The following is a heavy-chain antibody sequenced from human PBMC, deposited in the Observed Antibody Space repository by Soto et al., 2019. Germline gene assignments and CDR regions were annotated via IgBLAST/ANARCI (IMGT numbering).Heavy chain of an antibody. CDR2: FIPIFGTA. V-gene: IGHV1-69*01. CDR1: GGTFSSYA. CDR3: ARDKRIVVVPAAIPGGWFDP. D-gene: IGHD2-2*02. J-gene: IGHJ5*02. Sequence: QVQLVQSGAEVKKPGSSVKVSCKASGGTFSSYAISWVRQAPGQGLEWMGGFIPIFGTANYAQKFQGRVTITADESTSTAYMELSSLRSEDTAVYYCARDKRIVVVPAAIPGGWFDPWGQGTLVTVSS.